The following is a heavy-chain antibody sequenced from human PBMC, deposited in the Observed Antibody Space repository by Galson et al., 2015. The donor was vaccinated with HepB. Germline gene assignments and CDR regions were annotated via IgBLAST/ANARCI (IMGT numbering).Heavy chain of an antibody. CDR3: ARQDDYVWGSYRYIALFDY. D-gene: IGHD3-16*02. J-gene: IGHJ4*02. V-gene: IGHV5-51*01. CDR2: IYPGDSDT. CDR1: GYSFTSYW. Sequence: QSGAEVKKPGESLKISCKGSGYSFTSYWIGWVRQMPGKGLEWMGIIYPGDSDTRYSPSFQGQVTISADKSISTAYLQWSSLKASDTAMYYCARQDDYVWGSYRYIALFDYWGQGTSVTVSS.